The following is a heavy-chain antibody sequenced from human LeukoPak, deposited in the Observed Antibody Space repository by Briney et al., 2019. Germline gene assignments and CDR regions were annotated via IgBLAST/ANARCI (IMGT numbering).Heavy chain of an antibody. V-gene: IGHV3-7*01. J-gene: IGHJ3*02. D-gene: IGHD3-9*01. CDR3: ARGWGSRYDAFDI. Sequence: GGSLRLSCGASGFTFSTYWMSWVRQAPGKGLEWVANIKQDGSEKYYVDSVKGRFTISRDNAKNSLYVQMNSLRAEDTAVYYCARGWGSRYDAFDIWGQGTMVTVSS. CDR1: GFTFSTYW. CDR2: IKQDGSEK.